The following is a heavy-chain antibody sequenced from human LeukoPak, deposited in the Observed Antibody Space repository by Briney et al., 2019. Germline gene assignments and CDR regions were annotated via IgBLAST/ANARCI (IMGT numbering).Heavy chain of an antibody. V-gene: IGHV1-2*06. CDR3: ARDSFGRGYSYGYSNGVDY. D-gene: IGHD5-18*01. J-gene: IGHJ4*02. CDR1: GYTFTGYY. CDR2: INPNSGGT. Sequence: ASVKVSCKASGYTFTGYYMHWVLQAPGQGLEWMGRINPNSGGTNYAQKFQGRVTMTRDTSISTAYMELSRLRSDDTAVYYCARDSFGRGYSYGYSNGVDYWGQGTLVTVSS.